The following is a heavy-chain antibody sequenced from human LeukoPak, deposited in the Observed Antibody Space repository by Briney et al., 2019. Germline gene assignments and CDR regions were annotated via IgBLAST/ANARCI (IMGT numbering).Heavy chain of an antibody. CDR3: ARHDILTGYY. CDR1: GGSLTAYY. Sequence: PSETLSLTCTVSGGSLTAYYWSWIPQPPGKGLDWIGYIYHTGSTNYNPSLKSRVTISVDTSKNQFSLKLSSVTAADTAVYYCARHDILTGYYWGQGTLVTVSS. D-gene: IGHD3-9*01. J-gene: IGHJ4*02. V-gene: IGHV4-59*08. CDR2: IYHTGST.